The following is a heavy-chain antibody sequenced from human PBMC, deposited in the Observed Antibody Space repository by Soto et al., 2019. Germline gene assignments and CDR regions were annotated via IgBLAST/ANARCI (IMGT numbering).Heavy chain of an antibody. Sequence: SETLSLTCTVSGGSISSGGYYWSWIRQHPGKGLEWIGYIYYSGSTYYNPSLKSRVTISVDTSKNQFSLKLSSVTAADTAVYYCARDQSMVDFSDGYYYYGMDVWGQGTTVTVSS. CDR2: IYYSGST. CDR3: ARDQSMVDFSDGYYYYGMDV. CDR1: GGSISSGGYY. J-gene: IGHJ6*02. D-gene: IGHD2-8*01. V-gene: IGHV4-31*03.